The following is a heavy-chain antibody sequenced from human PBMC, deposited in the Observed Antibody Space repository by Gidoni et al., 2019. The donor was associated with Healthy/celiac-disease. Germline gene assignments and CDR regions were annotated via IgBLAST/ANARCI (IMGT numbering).Heavy chain of an antibody. J-gene: IGHJ6*02. D-gene: IGHD6-6*01. CDR3: ARDLARNYYYGMDV. V-gene: IGHV3-33*01. Sequence: VQLVETGCGVVQPGRSVRPSCAASGFASPSYGMHWVRQAPGKGREGVAVIWYDGSNKYYADSVKGRFTISRDNSKNTLYLQMNSLRAEDTAVYYCARDLARNYYYGMDVWGQGTTVTVSS. CDR2: IWYDGSNK. CDR1: GFASPSYG.